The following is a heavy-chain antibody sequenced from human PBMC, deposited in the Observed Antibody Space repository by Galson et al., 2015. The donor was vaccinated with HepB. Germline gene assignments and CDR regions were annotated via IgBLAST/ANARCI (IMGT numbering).Heavy chain of an antibody. V-gene: IGHV3-23*01. CDR1: GFTFSSYA. CDR3: AKDRLKYCSGGSCYSFDYWGQGTLVTVSSGSASAPTLCDYYYMDV. CDR2: ISGSGGST. Sequence: LRLSCAASGFTFSSYAMSWVRQAPGKGLEWVSAISGSGGSTYYADSVKGRFTISRDNSKNTLYLQMNSLRAEDTAVYYCAKDRLKYCSGGSCYSFDYWGQGTLVTVSSGSASAPTLCDYYYMDVWGKGTTVTVSS. D-gene: IGHD2-15*01. J-gene: IGHJ6*03.